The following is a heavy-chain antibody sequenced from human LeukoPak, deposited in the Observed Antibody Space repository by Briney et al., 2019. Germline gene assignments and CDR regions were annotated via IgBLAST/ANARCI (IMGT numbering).Heavy chain of an antibody. CDR3: ARGLVEMATIYCDH. V-gene: IGHV3-30*14. CDR1: GFTLSTYA. J-gene: IGHJ4*02. D-gene: IGHD5-24*01. Sequence: GGSLRLSCAASGFTLSTYAMHWVRQAPGKGLEWVAVISYDGTDTYYADSVKGRFTISRDNSKNMLYLQMNSLRAEDTAVYYCARGLVEMATIYCDHWGQGTLVTVSS. CDR2: ISYDGTDT.